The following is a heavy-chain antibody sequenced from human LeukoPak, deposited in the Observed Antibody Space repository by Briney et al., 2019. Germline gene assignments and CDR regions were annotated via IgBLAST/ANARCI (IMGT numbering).Heavy chain of an antibody. CDR2: SSRSSSDI. CDR1: GFTFSSYS. V-gene: IGHV3-21*01. Sequence: GGSLRLSCAASGFTFSSYSMNWVRQAPGKGLEWVSSSSRSSSDIYYADSVKGRFTISRDNAKNPLYLQMNSLRAEDTAVYYCARTGLADAFDIWGQGTMDTVSS. CDR3: ARTGLADAFDI. D-gene: IGHD1-14*01. J-gene: IGHJ3*02.